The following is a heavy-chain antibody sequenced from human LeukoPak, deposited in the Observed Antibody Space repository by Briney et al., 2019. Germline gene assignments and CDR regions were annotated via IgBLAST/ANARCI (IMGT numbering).Heavy chain of an antibody. CDR1: GYSFTSYW. CDR2: IYPGDSDT. CDR3: TRLSYDSSGYLDNYFDY. Sequence: GESLKISCKGSGYSFTSYWIGWVRQVPGKGLEWMGIIYPGDSDTTYSPSFQGQVTISADKSITTAYLQWSSLKASDTAMYYCTRLSYDSSGYLDNYFDYWGQGTLVTVSS. J-gene: IGHJ4*02. D-gene: IGHD3-22*01. V-gene: IGHV5-51*01.